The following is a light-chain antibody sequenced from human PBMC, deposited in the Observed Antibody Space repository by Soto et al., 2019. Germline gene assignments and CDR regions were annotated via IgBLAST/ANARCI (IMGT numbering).Light chain of an antibody. J-gene: IGLJ1*01. V-gene: IGLV2-14*01. CDR1: SSDVGGYNY. Sequence: QSVLTRPASVSGSPGQSITISCTGTSSDVGGYNYVSWYQQHPGKAPKLMIYDVRNRPSGVSNRFSGSKSVNTASLTISGLQAEDEADYYCSSYTSISTHVFRTGTKVPVL. CDR2: DVR. CDR3: SSYTSISTHV.